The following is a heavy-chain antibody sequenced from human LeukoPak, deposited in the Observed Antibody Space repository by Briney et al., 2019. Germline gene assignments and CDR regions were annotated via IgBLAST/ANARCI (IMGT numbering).Heavy chain of an antibody. CDR1: GLTFSAHS. CDR3: ARSLTHGVGDF. Sequence: GGSLRLSCEGSGLTFSAHSMNWVRQAPGKGLEWVSSLSADSDYIYYTDSVRGRFTISRDNAKNSLFLQMNSLRAEDTAVYFCARSLTHGVGDFWGQGTLVTVSS. D-gene: IGHD3-3*01. J-gene: IGHJ4*02. V-gene: IGHV3-21*01. CDR2: LSADSDYI.